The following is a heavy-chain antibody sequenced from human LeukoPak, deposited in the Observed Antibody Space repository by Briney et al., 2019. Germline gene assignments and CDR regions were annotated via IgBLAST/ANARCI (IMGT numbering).Heavy chain of an antibody. J-gene: IGHJ3*02. Sequence: ASVKVSCKASGYTFTGYYMHWVRQAPGQGLEWMGWINPNSGGTNYAQKFQGRVTMTRDTSISTAYMELSRLRSDDTAVYYCARAEYSGSSGGGAFDIWGQGTMVTVSS. CDR3: ARAEYSGSSGGGAFDI. CDR2: INPNSGGT. D-gene: IGHD1-26*01. V-gene: IGHV1-2*02. CDR1: GYTFTGYY.